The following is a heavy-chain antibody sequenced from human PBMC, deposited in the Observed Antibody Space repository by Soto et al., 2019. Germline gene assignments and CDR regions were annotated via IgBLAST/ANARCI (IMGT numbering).Heavy chain of an antibody. CDR3: AGVVWFRGMDV. J-gene: IGHJ6*02. V-gene: IGHV6-1*01. CDR1: GDSVSSSSAA. Sequence: SQTLSLTCDISGDSVSSSSAAWNWIRQSPSRGLEWLGRTYYRSKWIHEYTLSMESRITINPDTSKNQFSLHIYSVTPEDTAVYYCAGVVWFRGMDVWGQRTPVTVSS. D-gene: IGHD3-16*01. CDR2: TYYRSKWIH.